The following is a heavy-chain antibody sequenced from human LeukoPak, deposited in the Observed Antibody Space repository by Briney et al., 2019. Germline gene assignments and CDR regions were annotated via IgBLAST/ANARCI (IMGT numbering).Heavy chain of an antibody. CDR3: ARGTMEYYYDSSGPKNDAFDI. CDR1: GFTFSSYS. D-gene: IGHD3-22*01. J-gene: IGHJ3*02. CDR2: ISSSGSTI. V-gene: IGHV3-48*04. Sequence: GGSLRLSCAASGFTFSSYSMNWVRQAPGKGLEWVSYISSSGSTIYYADSVKGRFTISRDNAKNSLYLQMNSLRAEDTAVYYCARGTMEYYYDSSGPKNDAFDIWGQGTMVTVSS.